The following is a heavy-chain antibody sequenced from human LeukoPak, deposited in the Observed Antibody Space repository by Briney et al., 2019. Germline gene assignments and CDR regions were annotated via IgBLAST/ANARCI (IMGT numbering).Heavy chain of an antibody. CDR2: IYYSGST. D-gene: IGHD3-3*01. V-gene: IGHV4-59*08. CDR3: ARTIFGVVIIGGYFDY. J-gene: IGHJ4*02. Sequence: SETLSLTCTVSGGSISNYYWSWIRQPPGKGLEWIGYIYYSGSTNYNPSLKSRVTISQDTSKKQFSLKLSSVTAADTAVYYCARTIFGVVIIGGYFDYWGQGTLVTVSS. CDR1: GGSISNYY.